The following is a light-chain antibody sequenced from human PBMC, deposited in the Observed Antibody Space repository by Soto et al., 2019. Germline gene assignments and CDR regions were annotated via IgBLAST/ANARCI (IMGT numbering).Light chain of an antibody. CDR2: DAS. CDR3: QQRSNWPRGLT. J-gene: IGKJ4*01. Sequence: EIVLTQSPATLSLSPGERATLSCRASQSVSSYLAWYQQKPGQAPRLLIYDASNRATGIPARFSGGGSGTDFTLTISSLEPEDFAVYYCQQRSNWPRGLTFGGGTKVDIK. CDR1: QSVSSY. V-gene: IGKV3-11*01.